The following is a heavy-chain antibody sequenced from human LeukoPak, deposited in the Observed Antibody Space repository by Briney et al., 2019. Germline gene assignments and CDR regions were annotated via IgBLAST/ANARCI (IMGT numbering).Heavy chain of an antibody. CDR2: IGTYNANT. V-gene: IGHV1-18*01. CDR1: GYSFTSFG. D-gene: IGHD3-16*02. Sequence: ASVKVSCKASGYSFTSFGISWVRQAPGQGLEWMGWIGTYNANTNYAQKYQGRVTMTTDTSTSTAYMELRSLRSDDTAVYFCARVFSFGDYIWGSYRYYFDYWGQGTLVTVSS. CDR3: ARVFSFGDYIWGSYRYYFDY. J-gene: IGHJ4*02.